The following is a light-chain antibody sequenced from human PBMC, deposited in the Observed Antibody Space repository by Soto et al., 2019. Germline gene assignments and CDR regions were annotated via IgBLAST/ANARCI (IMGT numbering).Light chain of an antibody. V-gene: IGLV1-40*01. J-gene: IGLJ2*01. CDR1: SSNIGAGYD. Sequence: QSVLTQPPSVSGAPGQRVTISCTGSSSNIGAGYDVHWYQQLPGTAPKLLIYGNSNRPSGVPDRFSGSKSATSASLVITGLQAEDEADYYCQSYDSSLSGAVFGGGTKLTVL. CDR3: QSYDSSLSGAV. CDR2: GNS.